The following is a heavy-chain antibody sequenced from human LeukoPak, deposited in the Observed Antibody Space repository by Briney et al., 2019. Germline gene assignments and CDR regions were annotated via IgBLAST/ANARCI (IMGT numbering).Heavy chain of an antibody. CDR3: ARAPYYYGSGSHLYYYYYMDV. J-gene: IGHJ6*03. Sequence: ASVKVSCKASGGTFSSYAISWVRQAPGQGLEWWGGLIPFFGTANYAQKFQGRVTITADESTSTAYMELSSLRSEDTAVYYCARAPYYYGSGSHLYYYYYMDVWGKGTTVTVSS. D-gene: IGHD3-10*01. CDR2: LIPFFGTA. V-gene: IGHV1-69*13. CDR1: GGTFSSYA.